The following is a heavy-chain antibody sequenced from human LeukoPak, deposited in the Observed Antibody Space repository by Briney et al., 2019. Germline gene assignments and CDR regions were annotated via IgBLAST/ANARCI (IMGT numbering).Heavy chain of an antibody. CDR3: ANEWELSVFDY. D-gene: IGHD1-26*01. CDR1: GFTVSSNY. CDR2: IYSGDST. J-gene: IGHJ4*02. Sequence: GGSLRLSCAASGFTVSSNYMSWVRQAPGKGLEWVSVIYSGDSTYYADSVKGRFTISRDNSKNTLYLQMNSLRAEDTAVYYCANEWELSVFDYWGQGTLVTVSS. V-gene: IGHV3-53*01.